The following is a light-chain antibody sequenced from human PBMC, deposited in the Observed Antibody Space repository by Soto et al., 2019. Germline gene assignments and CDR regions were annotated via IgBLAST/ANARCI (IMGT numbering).Light chain of an antibody. CDR2: GAS. Sequence: EIVMTQSPATLSLSPGERATLSCRASQSVSSNVAWYQQIPGQTPRLLIYGASTRATGIPVRFSGSGSGTEFTLTISSLQYEHFAVYYCHQYDDGPYTFGQGTKVDIK. CDR3: HQYDDGPYT. CDR1: QSVSSN. V-gene: IGKV3-15*01. J-gene: IGKJ2*01.